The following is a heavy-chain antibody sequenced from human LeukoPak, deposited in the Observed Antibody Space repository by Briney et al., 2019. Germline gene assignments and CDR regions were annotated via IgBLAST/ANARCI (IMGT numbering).Heavy chain of an antibody. CDR3: ARHYYETLSAFDI. CDR2: IDPSDSYT. Sequence: GGSLKISCKGSGYIFTKYWISWVRQIPGKGLEWMGRIDPSDSYTKYRPSFQGHVTISADKSISTAYLQWSSLKASDTAMYYCARHYYETLSAFDIWGQGTMVTVSS. D-gene: IGHD3-22*01. CDR1: GYIFTKYW. J-gene: IGHJ3*02. V-gene: IGHV5-10-1*01.